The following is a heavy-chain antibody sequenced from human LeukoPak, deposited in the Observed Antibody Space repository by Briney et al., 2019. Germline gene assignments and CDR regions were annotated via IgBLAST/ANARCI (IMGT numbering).Heavy chain of an antibody. J-gene: IGHJ4*02. CDR1: GYTFTGYY. CDR3: ATADSYGYPLVGY. V-gene: IGHV1-2*02. CDR2: INPNSGGT. D-gene: IGHD5-18*01. Sequence: GSLKVSCKASGYTFTGYYMHWVRQAPGQGLEWMGWINPNSGGTNYAQKFQGRVTMTRDTSSSTAYMDLSRLRSDDTAVYYCATADSYGYPLVGYWGQGTLVTVS.